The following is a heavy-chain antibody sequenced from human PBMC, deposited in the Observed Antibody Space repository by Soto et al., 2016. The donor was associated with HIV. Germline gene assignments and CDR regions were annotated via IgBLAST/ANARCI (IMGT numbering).Heavy chain of an antibody. D-gene: IGHD3-10*01. CDR2: IGTAGDT. CDR3: ARGAKYGSGSTGWFDP. CDR1: GFTFSSYD. J-gene: IGHJ5*02. Sequence: EVQLVESGGGLVQPGGSLRLSCAASGFTFSSYDMHWVRQATGKGLEWVSTIGTAGDTYYPGSVKGRFTISRENAKNSLYLQMNSLRAGDTAVYYCARGAKYGSGSTGWFDPWGQGTLVTVSS. V-gene: IGHV3-13*04.